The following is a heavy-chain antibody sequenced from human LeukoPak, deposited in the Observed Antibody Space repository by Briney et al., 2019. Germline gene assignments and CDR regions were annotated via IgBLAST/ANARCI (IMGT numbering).Heavy chain of an antibody. CDR2: INHSGST. Sequence: SESLSLTCAVYGGSFSGYYWSWIRQPPGEGREWIGEINHSGSTNYHPSLKSRVTISVDTSKHQFSLKLSSVTAADTAVYYCERDGTDGDYVYDYWGQGTLVTVPS. CDR1: GGSFSGYY. J-gene: IGHJ4*02. CDR3: ERDGTDGDYVYDY. D-gene: IGHD4-17*01. V-gene: IGHV4-34*01.